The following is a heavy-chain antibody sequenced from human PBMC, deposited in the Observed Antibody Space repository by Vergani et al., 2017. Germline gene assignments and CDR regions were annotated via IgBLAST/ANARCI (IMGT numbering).Heavy chain of an antibody. CDR2: ISGSGGST. J-gene: IGHJ4*02. CDR3: ASASVVTPG. D-gene: IGHD4-23*01. CDR1: EFTFSNFA. Sequence: EVQLLESGGGLVQPGGSLRLTCAASEFTFSNFAMNWVRQAPGKGLEWVSGISGSGGSTYYADSVKGRFTISRDNSKNTLYLQMNSLRAEDTAVYYCASASVVTPGWGQGTLVTVSS. V-gene: IGHV3-23*01.